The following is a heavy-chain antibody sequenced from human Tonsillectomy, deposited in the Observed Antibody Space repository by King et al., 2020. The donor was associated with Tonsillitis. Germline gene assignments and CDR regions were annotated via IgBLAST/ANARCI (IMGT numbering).Heavy chain of an antibody. CDR2: ISWNSGRL. V-gene: IGHV3-9*01. CDR1: GFTFDDYA. D-gene: IGHD5-12*01. J-gene: IGHJ4*02. CDR3: AKDVRPRYSGYDWDY. Sequence: VQLVESGGGLVQPVRSLRRSCAASGFTFDDYAMHWVRQAPGKGLEWVSGISWNSGRLGYADSVKGRFTISGDNAKNSLYLQMNSLRAEDTALYYCAKDVRPRYSGYDWDYWGQGTLVTVSS.